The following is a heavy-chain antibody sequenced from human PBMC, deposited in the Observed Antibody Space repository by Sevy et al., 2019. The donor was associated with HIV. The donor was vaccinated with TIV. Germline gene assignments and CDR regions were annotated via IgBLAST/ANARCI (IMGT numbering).Heavy chain of an antibody. J-gene: IGHJ4*02. V-gene: IGHV4-59*01. CDR2: SWST. CDR3: ARGGPNQHQLDYFDY. Sequence: SETLSLTCTVSGVSISNYYWAWIRQPPGKGLDCVGFSWSTNYNPSLKSRVTTSVDTSKNHFSLKLSSVTVADTAIYYCARGGPNQHQLDYFDYWGQGTLVTVSS. D-gene: IGHD6-13*01. CDR1: GVSISNYY.